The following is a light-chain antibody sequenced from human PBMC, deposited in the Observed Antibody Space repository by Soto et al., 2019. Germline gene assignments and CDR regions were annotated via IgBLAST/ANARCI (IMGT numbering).Light chain of an antibody. Sequence: DIQMTQSPSSLSASVGDRVTISCRASQGITTYLAWYQQKPGKFPKVLIYGASTLQSGVPSRFSGSGSGTDFTLTISSLQPEDVATYDCQNYNSAPGTFGQGTKVEIK. J-gene: IGKJ1*01. CDR3: QNYNSAPGT. CDR1: QGITTY. V-gene: IGKV1-27*01. CDR2: GAS.